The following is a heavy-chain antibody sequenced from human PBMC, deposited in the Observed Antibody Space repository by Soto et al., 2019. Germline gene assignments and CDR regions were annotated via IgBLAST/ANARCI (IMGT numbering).Heavy chain of an antibody. D-gene: IGHD5-18*01. CDR2: ISYDGSNK. J-gene: IGHJ4*02. CDR3: AKGSTAMTYFDY. V-gene: IGHV3-30*18. Sequence: QEQLVESGGGVVQPGRSLRLSCAASGFTFSSYGMHWVRQAPGKGLEWVAVISYDGSNKYYVDSVKGRVTISRDNSKNTLYLQMNSLRAEDTAVYYCAKGSTAMTYFDYWGQGTLVTVSS. CDR1: GFTFSSYG.